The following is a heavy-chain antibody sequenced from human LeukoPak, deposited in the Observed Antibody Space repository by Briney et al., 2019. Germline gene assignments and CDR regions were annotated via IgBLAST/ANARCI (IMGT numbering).Heavy chain of an antibody. D-gene: IGHD4-23*01. V-gene: IGHV3-30-3*01. J-gene: IGHJ6*02. CDR1: GFTFSSYA. Sequence: GGSLRLSCAASGFTFSSYAMHWVRQAPGKGLEWVAVISYDGSNKYYADSVKGRFTISRDNSKNTLYLQMNSLRAEDTAVYYCARDLDYGGNRAYYGMDVWGQGTTVTVSS. CDR2: ISYDGSNK. CDR3: ARDLDYGGNRAYYGMDV.